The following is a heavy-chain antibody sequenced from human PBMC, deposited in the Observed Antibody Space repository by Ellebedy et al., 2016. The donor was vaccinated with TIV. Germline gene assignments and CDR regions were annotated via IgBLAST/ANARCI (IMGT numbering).Heavy chain of an antibody. CDR3: ARDMSGGLYAFDI. J-gene: IGHJ3*02. CDR2: ISYDGSNK. CDR1: GFTFSSYA. V-gene: IGHV3-30-3*01. Sequence: GGSLRLXCAASGFTFSSYAMHWVRQAPGKGLEWVAVISYDGSNKYYADSVKGRFTISRDNSKNTLYLQMNSLRAEDTAVYYCARDMSGGLYAFDIWGQGTMVTVSS. D-gene: IGHD3-10*01.